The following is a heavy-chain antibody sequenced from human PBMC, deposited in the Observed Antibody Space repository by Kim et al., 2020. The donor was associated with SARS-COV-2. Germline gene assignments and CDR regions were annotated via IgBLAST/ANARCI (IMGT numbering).Heavy chain of an antibody. V-gene: IGHV1-3*01. CDR2: INAGNGNT. D-gene: IGHD3-10*01. Sequence: ASVKVSCKASGYTFTSYAMHWVRQAPGQRLEWMGWINAGNGNTKYSQKFQGRVTITRDTSASTAYMELSSLRSEDTAVYYCARERGGGYYGSGGFDYWGQGTLVTVSS. CDR3: ARERGGGYYGSGGFDY. CDR1: GYTFTSYA. J-gene: IGHJ4*02.